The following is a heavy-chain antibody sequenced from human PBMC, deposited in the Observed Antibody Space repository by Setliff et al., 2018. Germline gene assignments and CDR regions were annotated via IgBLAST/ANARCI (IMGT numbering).Heavy chain of an antibody. CDR2: ISHSANK. V-gene: IGHV4-39*02. CDR1: GASITSGGFY. Sequence: SETLSLTCSVSGASITSGGFYWGWIRQSPGKELEWIGGISHSANKYYNPSFRTGVTISVDMSKNQFFLNLDSVTAADAALYYCARESRFGYSGYDCAFDYWGQGMLVTVSS. CDR3: ARESRFGYSGYDCAFDY. D-gene: IGHD5-12*01. J-gene: IGHJ4*02.